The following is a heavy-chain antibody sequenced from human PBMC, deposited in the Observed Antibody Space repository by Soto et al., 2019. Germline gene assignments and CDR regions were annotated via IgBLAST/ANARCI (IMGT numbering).Heavy chain of an antibody. CDR1: GFIFSRFE. Sequence: PGGSLRLSCAASGFIFSRFEMIWVRQAPGKGLEWVSYISGSGYTSDGGPTIHYADSVKGRFTISRNNAKNSLYLQMNSLRVEDTAVYYCARVSQSFIEYFQHWGQGTLVTVSS. J-gene: IGHJ1*01. V-gene: IGHV3-48*03. D-gene: IGHD3-16*02. CDR3: ARVSQSFIEYFQH. CDR2: ISGSGYTSDGGPTI.